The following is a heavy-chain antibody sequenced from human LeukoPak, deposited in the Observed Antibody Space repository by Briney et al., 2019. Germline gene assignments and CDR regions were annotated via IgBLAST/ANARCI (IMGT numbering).Heavy chain of an antibody. J-gene: IGHJ4*02. CDR1: GFTFSSYW. CDR3: ARDFFAFGGVIALLDY. Sequence: GGSLRLSCAASGFTFSSYWMSWVRQAPGKGLEWVANIKQDGSEKYYVDSVKGRFTISRDNAKKSLYLQMNSLRGEDMAVYYCARDFFAFGGVIALLDYWGQGTLVTVSS. D-gene: IGHD3-16*02. CDR2: IKQDGSEK. V-gene: IGHV3-7*01.